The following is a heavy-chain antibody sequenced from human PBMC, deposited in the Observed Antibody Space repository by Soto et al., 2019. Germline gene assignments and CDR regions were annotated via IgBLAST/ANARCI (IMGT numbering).Heavy chain of an antibody. CDR1: GFSLSTSGVG. J-gene: IGHJ4*02. V-gene: IGHV2-5*02. CDR3: AHSVPYDSSGYYLFDY. Sequence: QITLKESGPTLVKPTQTLTLTCTFSGFSLSTSGVGVGWIRQPPGKALEWLALIYWDDDKRYSPSLKSRLTITXXTXKXXVVLTMTNMDPVDTATYYCAHSVPYDSSGYYLFDYWGQGTLVTVSS. CDR2: IYWDDDK. D-gene: IGHD3-22*01.